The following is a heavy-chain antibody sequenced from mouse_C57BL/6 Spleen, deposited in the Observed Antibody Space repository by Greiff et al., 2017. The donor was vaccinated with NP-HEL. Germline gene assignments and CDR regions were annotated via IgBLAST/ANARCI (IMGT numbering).Heavy chain of an antibody. CDR2: ISYDGSN. CDR1: GYSITSGYY. CDR3: ARDQGGWFAY. J-gene: IGHJ3*01. D-gene: IGHD1-1*02. V-gene: IGHV3-6*01. Sequence: ESGPGLVQPSQSLSLTCSVTGYSITSGYYWNWIRQFPGNKLEWMGYISYDGSNNYNPSPKNRISITRDTAKNQFFLKLNSVTTEDTATYDCARDQGGWFAYWGQGTLGTVSA.